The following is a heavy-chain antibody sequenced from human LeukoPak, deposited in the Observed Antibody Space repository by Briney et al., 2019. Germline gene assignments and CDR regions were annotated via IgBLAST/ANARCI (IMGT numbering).Heavy chain of an antibody. J-gene: IGHJ4*01. Sequence: PGGSLRLSCAVSGFTFSSYWMNWVCQAPGKGLEWVASIRQDGGEKSYVDSVKGRFTISRDNTKNSLYLQMSSLRAEDTAVYYCARDGTAAGLYFDLWGQGTLVTVSS. CDR2: IRQDGGEK. CDR1: GFTFSSYW. V-gene: IGHV3-7*01. D-gene: IGHD6-13*01. CDR3: ARDGTAAGLYFDL.